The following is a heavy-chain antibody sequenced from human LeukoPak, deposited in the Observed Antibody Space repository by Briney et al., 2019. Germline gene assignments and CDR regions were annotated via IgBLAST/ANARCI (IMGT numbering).Heavy chain of an antibody. Sequence: SETLSLTCAVYGGSFGGYYWSWIRQPPGKGLEWIGEINHSGSTNYNPSLKSRVTISVDTSKNQFSLKLSSVTAADTAVYYCARLAMAPFDYWGQGTLVTVSS. D-gene: IGHD5-18*01. V-gene: IGHV4-34*01. CDR1: GGSFGGYY. CDR3: ARLAMAPFDY. CDR2: INHSGST. J-gene: IGHJ4*02.